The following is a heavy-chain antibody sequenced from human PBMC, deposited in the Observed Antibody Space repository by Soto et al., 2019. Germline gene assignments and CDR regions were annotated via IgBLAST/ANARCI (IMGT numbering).Heavy chain of an antibody. CDR3: ARIRAAYWFDP. Sequence: SETLSLTCAVYGGSFSGYYWSWIRQPPGKGLEWIGEINHSGSTNYNPSLKSRVTISVDTSKNQFSLKLSSVTAADTAVYYCARIRAAYWFDPWGQGTLVPVSS. V-gene: IGHV4-34*01. D-gene: IGHD6-13*01. CDR2: INHSGST. J-gene: IGHJ5*02. CDR1: GGSFSGYY.